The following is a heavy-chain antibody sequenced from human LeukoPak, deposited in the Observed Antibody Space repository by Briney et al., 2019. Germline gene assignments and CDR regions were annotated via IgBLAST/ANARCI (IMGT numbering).Heavy chain of an antibody. V-gene: IGHV1-2*02. D-gene: IGHD1-26*01. Sequence: ASVKVSCKASGYTFTGYYMHWVRQAPGQGLEWMGWINPNSGGTNYAQKFQGRVTMTRDTSISTAYMELSRLRSDDTAVYYCARDSGDAYSSYRISTGPRATFDYWGQGTLVTVSS. J-gene: IGHJ4*02. CDR3: ARDSGDAYSSYRISTGPRATFDY. CDR2: INPNSGGT. CDR1: GYTFTGYY.